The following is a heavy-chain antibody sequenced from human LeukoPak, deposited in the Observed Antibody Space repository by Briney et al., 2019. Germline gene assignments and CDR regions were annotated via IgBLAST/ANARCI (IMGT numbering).Heavy chain of an antibody. CDR3: ATHIAANDY. V-gene: IGHV1-18*01. CDR1: GYTFSSYD. D-gene: IGHD6-25*01. Sequence: GASVKVSCTASGYTFSSYDINWVRQAPGQGLEWMGWISGYNGNTNYAQKLQGRVTMTTDTSTSTAYMELRSLRSDDTAVYYCATHIAANDYWGQGTLVTVSS. J-gene: IGHJ4*02. CDR2: ISGYNGNT.